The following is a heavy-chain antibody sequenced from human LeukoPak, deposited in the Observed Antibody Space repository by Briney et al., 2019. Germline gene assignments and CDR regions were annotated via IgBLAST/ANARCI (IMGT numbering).Heavy chain of an antibody. CDR3: ASTTVVTPGWFDP. V-gene: IGHV1-69*13. D-gene: IGHD4-23*01. CDR1: GGTFSSYA. J-gene: IGHJ5*02. Sequence: ASVKVSCKASGGTFSSYAISWVRQAPGQGLEWMGGIIPIFGTANYAQKFQGRVTITADESTSTAYMELSSLRSEDTAVYYCASTTVVTPGWFDPWGQGTLVTVSS. CDR2: IIPIFGTA.